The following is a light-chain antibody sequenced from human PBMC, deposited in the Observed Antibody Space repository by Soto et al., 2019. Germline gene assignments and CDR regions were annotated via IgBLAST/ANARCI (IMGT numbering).Light chain of an antibody. J-gene: IGKJ2*01. Sequence: EIVLTQSPGTLSLSPGDRATLSCRANQSFKNNYLAWYQHRPGQAPRLLIYAASSRATGIPDRFSGSGSGTDFTLTISRLEPEDFAVYYCQQYGSAPRTFGLGTKLDIK. CDR1: QSFKNNY. CDR2: AAS. V-gene: IGKV3-20*01. CDR3: QQYGSAPRT.